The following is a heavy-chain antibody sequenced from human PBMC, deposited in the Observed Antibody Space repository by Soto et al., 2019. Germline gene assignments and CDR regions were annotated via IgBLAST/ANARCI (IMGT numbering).Heavy chain of an antibody. J-gene: IGHJ4*02. D-gene: IGHD7-27*01. Sequence: SETLSLTCAVSGGSINNHYWSWIRQPPEKGLEWIGYINYTGSTNYNPSLKSRVTISVDTSKNQFSLNLTSLTAADTAIYYCARGNWDSEYWGKGILVTVSS. CDR2: INYTGST. V-gene: IGHV4-59*11. CDR3: ARGNWDSEY. CDR1: GGSINNHY.